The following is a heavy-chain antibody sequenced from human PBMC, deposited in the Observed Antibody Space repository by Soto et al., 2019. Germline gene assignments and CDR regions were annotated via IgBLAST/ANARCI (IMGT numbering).Heavy chain of an antibody. CDR1: GYTFTIYG. CDR2: ISAYNGNT. D-gene: IGHD3-10*01. CDR3: ARVGYYYASGNHLINNWFDP. V-gene: IGHV1-18*01. J-gene: IGHJ5*02. Sequence: ASVKVSCKASGYTFTIYGISWVRQSPVQWLDGMGWISAYNGNTNYAQKLQGRVTMTTDTSTSTAYMELRSLRSDDTAVYYCARVGYYYASGNHLINNWFDPWGQGTLVTVSS.